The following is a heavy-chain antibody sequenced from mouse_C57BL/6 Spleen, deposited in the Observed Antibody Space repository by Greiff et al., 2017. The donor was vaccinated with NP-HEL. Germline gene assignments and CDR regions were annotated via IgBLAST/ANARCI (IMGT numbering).Heavy chain of an antibody. J-gene: IGHJ4*01. D-gene: IGHD1-1*01. CDR1: GYAFSSYW. Sequence: VMLVESGAELVKPGASVKISCKASGYAFSSYWMNWVKQRPGKGLEWIGQIYPGDGDTNYNGKFKGKATLTADKSSSTAYMQLSSLTSEDSAVYFCARWATVVALYAMDYWGQGTSVTVSS. CDR3: ARWATVVALYAMDY. V-gene: IGHV1-80*01. CDR2: IYPGDGDT.